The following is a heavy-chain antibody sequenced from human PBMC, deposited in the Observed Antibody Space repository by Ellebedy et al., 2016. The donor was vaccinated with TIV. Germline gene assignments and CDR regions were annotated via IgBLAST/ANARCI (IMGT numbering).Heavy chain of an antibody. CDR1: GGSISGYY. V-gene: IGHV4-59*01. D-gene: IGHD2-21*01. CDR3: ARFRGGGDSSYFDH. CDR2: IYFSGRT. Sequence: GSLRLXCTVSGGSISGYYWSWIRQPPGKGLEWIAYIYFSGRTNYNPSLQSRVTISGDTSKNQFSLKLSSVTAADTAVYYCARFRGGGDSSYFDHWGQGTLVTVSS. J-gene: IGHJ4*02.